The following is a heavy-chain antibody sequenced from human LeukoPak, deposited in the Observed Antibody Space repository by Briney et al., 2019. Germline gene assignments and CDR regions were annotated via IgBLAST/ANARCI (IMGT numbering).Heavy chain of an antibody. J-gene: IGHJ4*02. D-gene: IGHD6-19*01. V-gene: IGHV1-18*01. Sequence: GASVKVSCKASGYTFISFDISWVRQAPGQGLEWMGWISGYNANTDYAQRLQGRVTMTTDTSTNTAYMEVRNLRSDDTAVYYCVRDLGSPVAGHWIFFDYWGQGTLVTVSS. CDR1: GYTFISFD. CDR2: ISGYNANT. CDR3: VRDLGSPVAGHWIFFDY.